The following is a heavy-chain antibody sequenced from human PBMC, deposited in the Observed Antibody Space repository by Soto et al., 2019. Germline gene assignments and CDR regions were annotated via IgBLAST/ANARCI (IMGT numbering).Heavy chain of an antibody. CDR1: GFTFSNYA. Sequence: EVQLLESGGGLVQPRRSLSLACAASGFTFSNYAMSGVRQAPGQGLACVSAISGSGGTTYYAVSVKGRFTMSRDNSKNTRFWPMHTPKAEAAAVYYCAKFFAEPRSNSGWPWYFHYWGQGTLFTVSS. D-gene: IGHD6-25*01. J-gene: IGHJ4*02. V-gene: IGHV3-23*01. CDR3: AKFFAEPRSNSGWPWYFHY. CDR2: ISGSGGTT.